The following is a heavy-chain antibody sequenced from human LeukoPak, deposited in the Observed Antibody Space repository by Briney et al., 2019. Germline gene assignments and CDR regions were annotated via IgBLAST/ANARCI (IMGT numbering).Heavy chain of an antibody. Sequence: SETLSLTCAVYGGSFSGYYWGWIRQPPGKGLEWIGEINHSGSTNYNPSLKSRVTISVDTSKNQFSLKLSSVTAADTAVYYCARTTMVRGVLYSNWFDPWGQGTLVTVSS. D-gene: IGHD3-10*01. V-gene: IGHV4-34*01. CDR1: GGSFSGYY. CDR3: ARTTMVRGVLYSNWFDP. CDR2: INHSGST. J-gene: IGHJ5*02.